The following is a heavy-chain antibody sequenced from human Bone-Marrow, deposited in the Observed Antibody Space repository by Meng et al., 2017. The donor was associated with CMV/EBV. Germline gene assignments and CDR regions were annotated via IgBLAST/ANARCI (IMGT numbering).Heavy chain of an antibody. CDR2: ISGSGGST. D-gene: IGHD6-6*01. Sequence: SCKASGGSFSSYAMSWVRQAPGKGLEWVSGISGSGGSTYYADSVKGRFTISRDNSKNTLYLEMNSLRAEDTAVYYCAKQGYSSSSSCIDYWGQGTLVTVSS. V-gene: IGHV3-23*01. J-gene: IGHJ4*02. CDR1: GGSFSSYA. CDR3: AKQGYSSSSSCIDY.